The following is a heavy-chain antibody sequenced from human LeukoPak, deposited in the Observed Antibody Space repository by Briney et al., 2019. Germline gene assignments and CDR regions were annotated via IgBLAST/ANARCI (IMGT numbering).Heavy chain of an antibody. CDR1: GYTFTGYY. J-gene: IGHJ6*02. V-gene: IGHV1-2*02. D-gene: IGHD3-22*01. CDR2: INPNSGGT. Sequence: ASVKVSCKASGYTFTGYYMHWARQAPGQGLEWMGWINPNSGGTNYAQKFQGRVTMTRDTSISTAYMELSRLRSDDTAVYYCARGNGVGLPDFNYYDSSGYSPPEYYYYYYGMDVWGQGTTVTVSS. CDR3: ARGNGVGLPDFNYYDSSGYSPPEYYYYYYGMDV.